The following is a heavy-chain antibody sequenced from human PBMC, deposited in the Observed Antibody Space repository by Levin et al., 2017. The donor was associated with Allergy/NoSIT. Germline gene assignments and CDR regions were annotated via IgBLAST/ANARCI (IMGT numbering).Heavy chain of an antibody. Sequence: LSLTCAASGFTFSSYAMSWVRQAPGKGLEWVSAISGSGGSTYYADSVKGRFTISRDNSKNTLYLQMNSLRAEDTAVYYCAKESPVGWVYYDSGADYFDYWGQGTLVTVSS. J-gene: IGHJ4*02. CDR2: ISGSGGST. V-gene: IGHV3-23*01. CDR3: AKESPVGWVYYDSGADYFDY. D-gene: IGHD3-22*01. CDR1: GFTFSSYA.